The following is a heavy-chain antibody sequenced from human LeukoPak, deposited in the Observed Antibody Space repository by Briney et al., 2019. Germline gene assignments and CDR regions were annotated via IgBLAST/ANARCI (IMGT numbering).Heavy chain of an antibody. J-gene: IGHJ4*02. CDR3: ARSLRGYSGYDSTEFDY. CDR2: INPNSGGT. CDR1: GYTFTGYY. Sequence: ASVKVSCKASGYTFTGYYMHWVRQAPGQGLEWMGWINPNSGGTNYAQKFQGRVTMTRDTSISTAYMELSRLRSDDTAVHYCARSLRGYSGYDSTEFDYWGQGALVTVSS. D-gene: IGHD5-12*01. V-gene: IGHV1-2*02.